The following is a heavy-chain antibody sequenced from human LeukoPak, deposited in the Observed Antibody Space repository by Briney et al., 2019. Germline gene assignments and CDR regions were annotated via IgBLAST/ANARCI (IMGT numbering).Heavy chain of an antibody. CDR2: MNPNSGST. CDR1: GYTFTSYD. J-gene: IGHJ5*02. V-gene: IGHV1-8*01. D-gene: IGHD3-22*01. CDR3: ARGRVAAYDSSGPRFFYWFDP. Sequence: ASVKVSCKASGYTFTSYDINWLRQATCQGLEWMGWMNPNSGSTGYAQKLQGRVTMTRNTSISTADMELSSLRSEDTAVYYCARGRVAAYDSSGPRFFYWFDPWGQGTLVTVSS.